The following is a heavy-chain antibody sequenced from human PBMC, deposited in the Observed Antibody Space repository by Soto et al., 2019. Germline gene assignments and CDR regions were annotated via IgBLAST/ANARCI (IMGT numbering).Heavy chain of an antibody. J-gene: IGHJ5*02. CDR1: GGSISSGGYS. Sequence: SETLSLTCAVSGGSISSGGYSWSWIRQPPGKGLEWIGYIHHSGSTYYNPSLKSRVTISVDRSKNQFSLKLSSVTAADTAGYYCARDSGYCSITSWYNWFDPWGQGTLVTVSS. CDR3: ARDSGYCSITSWYNWFDP. D-gene: IGHD2-2*01. V-gene: IGHV4-30-2*01. CDR2: IHHSGST.